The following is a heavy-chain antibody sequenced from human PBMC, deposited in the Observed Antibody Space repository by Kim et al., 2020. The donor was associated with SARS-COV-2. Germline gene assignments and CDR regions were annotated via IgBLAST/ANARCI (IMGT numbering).Heavy chain of an antibody. CDR1: GYSFTSYW. CDR2: IYPGDSDT. J-gene: IGHJ6*02. V-gene: IGHV5-51*01. Sequence: GESLKISCKGSGYSFTSYWIGWVSQMPGKGLEWMGIIYPGDSDTRYSPSFQGQVTISADKSISTAYLQWSSLKASDTAMYYCASGPAAPPPYPYYYYGMDVWGQGTTVTVSS. CDR3: ASGPAAPPPYPYYYYGMDV. D-gene: IGHD2-2*01.